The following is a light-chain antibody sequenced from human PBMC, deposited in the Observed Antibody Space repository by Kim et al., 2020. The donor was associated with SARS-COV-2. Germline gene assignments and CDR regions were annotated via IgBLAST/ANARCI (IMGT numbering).Light chain of an antibody. CDR3: QQRSDWST. CDR1: QSISTY. Sequence: LSLSPGERVTLSCRASQSISTYLGWYQQKPGQAPRLLIYDASNRATGIPARFSGSGSGTDFTLTISSLEPEDFAIYYCQQRSDWSTFGQGTKLEI. CDR2: DAS. V-gene: IGKV3-11*01. J-gene: IGKJ2*01.